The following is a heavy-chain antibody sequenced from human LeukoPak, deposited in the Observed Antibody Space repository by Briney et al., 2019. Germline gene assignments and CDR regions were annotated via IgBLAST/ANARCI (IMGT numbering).Heavy chain of an antibody. J-gene: IGHJ4*02. CDR2: ISGSGGST. Sequence: GGSLRLSCAASGFTFSSYAMSWVRQAPGKGLEWVSAISGSGGSTYYADSVKGRFTISRDNSKNTLYLQMNSLRAEDTAIYYCAKFSDRSCTNGVCYFDCWGQGTLVTVSS. D-gene: IGHD2-8*01. CDR3: AKFSDRSCTNGVCYFDC. V-gene: IGHV3-23*01. CDR1: GFTFSSYA.